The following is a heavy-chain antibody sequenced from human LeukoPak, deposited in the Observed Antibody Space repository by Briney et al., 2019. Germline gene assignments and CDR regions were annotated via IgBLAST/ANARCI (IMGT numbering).Heavy chain of an antibody. D-gene: IGHD2-2*01. Sequence: GGSLRLSCAASGFSFSNDWMCWVRQAPGKGREWVANINQDESKKYYVDSVKGRFTISRDSAKNSLYLQMSSLRAEDTAVYYCARDHAYRTDYWGQGTLVTVSS. CDR3: ARDHAYRTDY. J-gene: IGHJ4*02. CDR1: GFSFSNDW. V-gene: IGHV3-7*01. CDR2: INQDESKK.